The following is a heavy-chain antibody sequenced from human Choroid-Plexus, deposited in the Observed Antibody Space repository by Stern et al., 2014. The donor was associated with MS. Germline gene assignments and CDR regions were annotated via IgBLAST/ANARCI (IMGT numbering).Heavy chain of an antibody. V-gene: IGHV3-30*18. J-gene: IGHJ5*02. D-gene: IGHD2/OR15-2a*01. CDR3: AKDRQYLTYFFDH. Sequence: QLVQSWGGVVQPGRPLRLSCVASGFTFGSCAMHWVRQAPGKGLEWVGGVSHDGSYKYYADSVKGRFTISRDNSQNTLYMQMSSLRPEDTAVYYCAKDRQYLTYFFDHWGQGSLVTVSS. CDR2: VSHDGSYK. CDR1: GFTFGSCA.